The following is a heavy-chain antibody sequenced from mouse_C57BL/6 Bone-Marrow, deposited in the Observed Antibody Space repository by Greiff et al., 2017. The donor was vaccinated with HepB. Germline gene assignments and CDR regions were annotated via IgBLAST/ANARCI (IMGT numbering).Heavy chain of an antibody. J-gene: IGHJ1*03. CDR2: ILPGSGST. V-gene: IGHV1-9*01. CDR1: GYTFTGYW. D-gene: IGHD1-1*01. Sequence: VQLQQSGAELMKPGASVKLSCKATGYTFTGYWIEWVKQRPGHGLEWIGEILPGSGSTNYNEKFKGKATFTADTSSNTAYMQLSSLTTEDSAIYYCARPLTTVVATDWYFDVWGTGTTVTVSS. CDR3: ARPLTTVVATDWYFDV.